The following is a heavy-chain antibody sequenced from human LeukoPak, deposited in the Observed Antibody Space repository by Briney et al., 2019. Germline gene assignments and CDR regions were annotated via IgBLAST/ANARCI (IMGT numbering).Heavy chain of an antibody. CDR3: ARLAAARTR. CDR2: IYYSGST. Sequence: PSETLSLTCTVSGGSISSSSYCWGWIRQPPGKGLAWIGSIYYSGSTYYNPSLKSRVTISVDTSKNQFSLKLSSVTAADTAVYYCARLAAARTRWGQGTLVTVSS. J-gene: IGHJ4*02. V-gene: IGHV4-39*01. CDR1: GGSISSSSYC. D-gene: IGHD6-13*01.